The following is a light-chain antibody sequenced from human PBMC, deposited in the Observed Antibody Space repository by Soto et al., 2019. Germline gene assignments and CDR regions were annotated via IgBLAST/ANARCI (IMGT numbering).Light chain of an antibody. J-gene: IGLJ1*01. Sequence: QSALTQPASVSGSPGQSITISCTGTSSDVGSYNLVSWYQQHPGKAPKLMIYEGNKRPSGVSNRFSGSKSANTASLTISGLQAEDEADYYCCSYAGNNIFVFGTGTKLTVL. V-gene: IGLV2-23*01. CDR1: SSDVGSYNL. CDR2: EGN. CDR3: CSYAGNNIFV.